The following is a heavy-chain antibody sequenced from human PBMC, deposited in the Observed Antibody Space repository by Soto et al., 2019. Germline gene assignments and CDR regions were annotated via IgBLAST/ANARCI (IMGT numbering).Heavy chain of an antibody. J-gene: IGHJ4*02. CDR2: INSDGSST. CDR3: ARAYCSGGGCYHLDY. V-gene: IGHV3-74*01. CDR1: GFTFSSYW. Sequence: GGSLRLSCAASGFTFSSYWMHWVRQAPGKGLGWVSRINSDGSSTSYADFVKGRFTISRDNAKNTLYLQMNSLRAEDTAVYYCARAYCSGGGCYHLDYWGQGT. D-gene: IGHD2-15*01.